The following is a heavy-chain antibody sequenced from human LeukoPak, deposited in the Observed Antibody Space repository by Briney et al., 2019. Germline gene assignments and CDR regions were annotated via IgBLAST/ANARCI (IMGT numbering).Heavy chain of an antibody. J-gene: IGHJ5*02. CDR1: GGSISRSGYY. Sequence: SETLSLTCTVSGGSISRSGYYWSWIRQPPGKGLEWIGYIYYSGSTYYNPSLKSRVTISVDTSKNQFSLKLSSVTAADTAVYYCARRVEGWFDPWGQGTLVTVSS. D-gene: IGHD5-24*01. V-gene: IGHV4-30-4*01. CDR2: IYYSGST. CDR3: ARRVEGWFDP.